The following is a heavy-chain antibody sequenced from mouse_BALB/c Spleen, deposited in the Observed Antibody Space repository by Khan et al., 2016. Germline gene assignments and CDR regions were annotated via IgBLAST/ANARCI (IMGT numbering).Heavy chain of an antibody. CDR1: GDSITSGY. CDR2: ISYSGST. V-gene: IGHV3-8*02. D-gene: IGHD2-3*01. Sequence: EVKLLESGPSLVKPSQTLSITCSVTGDSITSGYWNWIRKFPGNKLEYMGYISYSGSTYYTPSIKSRLTITRDTSNNQYYLQLNSVTTEDAATYYCARYDGYDFDYLGQGTTRTVSS. J-gene: IGHJ2*01. CDR3: ARYDGYDFDY.